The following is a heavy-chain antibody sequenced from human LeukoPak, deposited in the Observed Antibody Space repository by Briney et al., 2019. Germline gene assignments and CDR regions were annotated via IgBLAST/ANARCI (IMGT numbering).Heavy chain of an antibody. CDR3: AKPADTATGFDY. D-gene: IGHD5-18*01. J-gene: IGHJ4*02. V-gene: IGHV4-34*01. CDR1: GGSFSGYY. Sequence: SETLSLTCAVYGGSFSGYYWSWIRQPPGKGLKWIGEINHSGSTNYNPSLKSRVTISVDTSKNQFSLKLSSVTAADTAVYYCAKPADTATGFDYWGQGTLVTVSS. CDR2: INHSGST.